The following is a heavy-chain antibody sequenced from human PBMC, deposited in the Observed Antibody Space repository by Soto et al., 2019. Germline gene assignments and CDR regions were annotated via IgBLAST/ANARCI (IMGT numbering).Heavy chain of an antibody. CDR1: GYTFTSYA. J-gene: IGHJ6*02. V-gene: IGHV1-3*05. CDR2: INAGNGNT. Sequence: QVQLVQSGAEEKKPGASVKVSCKASGYTFTSYAMHWVRQAPGQRLEWMGWINAGNGNTKYSQKFQGRVTITRDTPASTANMELSSLRSEDTAVYYWARDPSYYGMDVWGQGPTVPVSS. CDR3: ARDPSYYGMDV.